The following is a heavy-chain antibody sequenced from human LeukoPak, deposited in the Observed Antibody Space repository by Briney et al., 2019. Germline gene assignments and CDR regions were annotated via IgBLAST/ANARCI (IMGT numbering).Heavy chain of an antibody. D-gene: IGHD1-26*01. CDR2: FYSSGST. CDR3: ARDGGPGAGGYYYYYMDV. Sequence: SETLSLTCTVSGGSISSGSYDWGWIRPPAGKGLEWIGRFYSSGSTNYNHSLKSRGTISVDTSKNQFSLKLSSVTAAATAVYYCARDGGPGAGGYYYYYMDVWGKGTTVTISS. CDR1: GGSISSGSYD. J-gene: IGHJ6*03. V-gene: IGHV4-61*02.